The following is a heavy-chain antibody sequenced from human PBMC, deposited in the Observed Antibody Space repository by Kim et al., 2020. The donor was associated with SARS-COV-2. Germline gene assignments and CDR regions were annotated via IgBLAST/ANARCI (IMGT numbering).Heavy chain of an antibody. CDR1: GFTFSSYG. Sequence: GGSLRLSCAASGFTFSSYGMHWVRQAPGKGLEWVAVISYDGSNKYYADSVKGRFTISRDNSKNTLYLQMNSLRAEDTAVYYCAKDLTGAAVAGTLFDYWGQGTLVTVSS. CDR3: AKDLTGAAVAGTLFDY. CDR2: ISYDGSNK. V-gene: IGHV3-30*18. D-gene: IGHD6-19*01. J-gene: IGHJ4*02.